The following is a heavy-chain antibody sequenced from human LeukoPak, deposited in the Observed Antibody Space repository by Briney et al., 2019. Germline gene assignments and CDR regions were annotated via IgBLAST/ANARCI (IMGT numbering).Heavy chain of an antibody. D-gene: IGHD3-10*01. CDR2: IYYSGST. Sequence: SETLSLTCAVYGGSISSYYWSWIRQPPGKGLEWIGYIYYSGSTNYNPSLKSRVTISVDTSKNQFSLKLSSVTAADTAVYYCARDGTYYYGSGSHPVWYFDLWGRGTLVTVSS. CDR3: ARDGTYYYGSGSHPVWYFDL. CDR1: GGSISSYY. V-gene: IGHV4-59*01. J-gene: IGHJ2*01.